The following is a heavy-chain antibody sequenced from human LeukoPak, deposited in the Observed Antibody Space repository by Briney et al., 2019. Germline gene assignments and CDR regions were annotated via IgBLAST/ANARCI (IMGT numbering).Heavy chain of an antibody. CDR2: IWYDGSNK. CDR3: ASTYCSGGSCYSGYFDY. CDR1: GFTFSSYG. D-gene: IGHD2-15*01. Sequence: TGGSLRLSCAASGFTFSSYGMHWVRQAPGKGLEWVAVIWYDGSNKYYADSVKGRFTISRDNSKNTLYLQMNSLRAEDTAVYYCASTYCSGGSCYSGYFDYWGQGTLVTVSS. V-gene: IGHV3-33*01. J-gene: IGHJ4*02.